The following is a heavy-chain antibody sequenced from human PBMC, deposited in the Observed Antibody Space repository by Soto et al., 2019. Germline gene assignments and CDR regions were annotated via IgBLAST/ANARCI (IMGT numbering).Heavy chain of an antibody. D-gene: IGHD6-19*01. CDR2: ISNSGGST. Sequence: GGSLRLSCAASGFTFSSYAMNWVRQAPGKGLEWVSAISNSGGSTYYADSVKGRFTISRDNSKNTLYLQMNSLRAEDTAVYYCAKDIRSSGWLIFDYWGQGTLVTVSS. CDR1: GFTFSSYA. V-gene: IGHV3-23*01. J-gene: IGHJ4*02. CDR3: AKDIRSSGWLIFDY.